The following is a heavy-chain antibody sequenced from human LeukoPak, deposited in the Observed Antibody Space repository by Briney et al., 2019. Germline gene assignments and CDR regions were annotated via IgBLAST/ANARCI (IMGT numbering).Heavy chain of an antibody. D-gene: IGHD1-7*01. CDR2: INHSGST. J-gene: IGHJ5*02. CDR1: GGSFSGYY. CDR3: ARRFCGTTKALWFDP. V-gene: IGHV4-34*01. Sequence: NSSETLSLTCAVYGGSFSGYYWSWIRQPPGKGLEWIGEINHSGSTNYNPSLKSRVTISVDTSKNQFSLKLSSVTAADTAVYYCARRFCGTTKALWFDPWGQGTLVTVSS.